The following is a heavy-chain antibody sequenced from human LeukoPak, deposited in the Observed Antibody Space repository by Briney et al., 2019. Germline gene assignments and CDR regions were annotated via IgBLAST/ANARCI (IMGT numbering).Heavy chain of an antibody. V-gene: IGHV6-1*01. CDR2: TYFRSKWYY. D-gene: IGHD1-26*01. CDR3: ARDPVGGSTIFDS. Sequence: SQTLSLTCAISGDSVSSDSAAWNWIRQSPSRGLEWLARTYFRSKWYYGYALAVKGRITINPDTSKNQFSLQLNSVTPEDTAVYFCARDPVGGSTIFDSWGQGTLVTVSS. J-gene: IGHJ4*02. CDR1: GDSVSSDSAA.